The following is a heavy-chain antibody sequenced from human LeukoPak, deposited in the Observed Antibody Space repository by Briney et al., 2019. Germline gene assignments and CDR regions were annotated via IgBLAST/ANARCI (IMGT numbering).Heavy chain of an antibody. Sequence: PSETLSLTCTVSGDSISSSSSYWGWIRQPPGKGLEYIGSIHYSGSTDYNPSLKSRVTISVDTSKNQFSLKLSSVTAADTAVYYCARLGMFKLKRGYYYALDVCGQGTTVTVSS. CDR1: GDSISSSSSY. J-gene: IGHJ6*02. CDR3: ARLGMFKLKRGYYYALDV. V-gene: IGHV4-39*01. D-gene: IGHD3-10*02. CDR2: IHYSGST.